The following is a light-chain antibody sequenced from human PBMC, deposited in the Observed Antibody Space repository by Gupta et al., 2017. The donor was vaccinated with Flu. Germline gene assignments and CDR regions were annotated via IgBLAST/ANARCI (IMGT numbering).Light chain of an antibody. V-gene: IGKV1-27*01. CDR2: AAS. CDR1: HDISSF. Sequence: DIVTITCRSSHDISSFLAWYPLKSGEVPKLLSYAASSSQSGVPSRFSGSGSGTAFTLTITSLQPEDVATYYCQKYNSAPPAFGGGTKVEIK. J-gene: IGKJ4*01. CDR3: QKYNSAPPA.